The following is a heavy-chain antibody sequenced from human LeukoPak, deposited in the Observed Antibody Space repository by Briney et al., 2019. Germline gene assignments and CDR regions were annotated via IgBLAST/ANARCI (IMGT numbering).Heavy chain of an antibody. J-gene: IGHJ5*02. D-gene: IGHD3-3*01. Sequence: GGSLRLSCAASGFTVSSNYMSWVRQAPGKGLEWVSVIYSGGNTYYTDSVEGRFTISRDNSKNTLYLQMNSLRAEDTAVYYCARGIGSQLRSGWFDPWGQGTLVTVSS. V-gene: IGHV3-66*01. CDR3: ARGIGSQLRSGWFDP. CDR2: IYSGGNT. CDR1: GFTVSSNY.